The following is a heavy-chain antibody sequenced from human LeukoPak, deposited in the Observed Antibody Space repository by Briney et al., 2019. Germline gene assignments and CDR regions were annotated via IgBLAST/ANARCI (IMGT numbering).Heavy chain of an antibody. CDR1: GFTFSSYG. CDR2: IRYDGSNK. J-gene: IGHJ6*02. V-gene: IGHV3-30*02. Sequence: PGGSLRLSCAASGFTFSSYGMHWVRQAPGKGLEWVAFIRYDGSNKYYADSVKGRFTISRDNSKNTPYLQMNSLRAEDTAVYYCASDVLLWFGAGGMDVWGQGTTVTVSS. CDR3: ASDVLLWFGAGGMDV. D-gene: IGHD3-10*01.